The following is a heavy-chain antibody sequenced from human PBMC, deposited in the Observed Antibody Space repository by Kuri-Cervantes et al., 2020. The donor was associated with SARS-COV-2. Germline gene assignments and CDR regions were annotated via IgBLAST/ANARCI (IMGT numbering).Heavy chain of an antibody. J-gene: IGHJ2*01. Sequence: GGSLRLSCAASGFTFSSYAMSWVRQAPGKGLEWVSAISGSGGSTYYADSVKGRFTISRDNSKNTLYLQMNSLRAEDMAVYYCASTQISYGGNSGSYWYFDLWGRGTLVTVSS. CDR1: GFTFSSYA. CDR2: ISGSGGST. V-gene: IGHV3-23*01. CDR3: ASTQISYGGNSGSYWYFDL. D-gene: IGHD4-23*01.